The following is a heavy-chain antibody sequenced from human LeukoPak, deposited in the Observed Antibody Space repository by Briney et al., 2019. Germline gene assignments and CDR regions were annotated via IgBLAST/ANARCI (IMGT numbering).Heavy chain of an antibody. D-gene: IGHD6-19*01. CDR3: ARRQYSSGWYNWFDP. CDR1: GGSISSYY. V-gene: IGHV4-59*01. Sequence: SETLSLTCTVSGGSISSYYWSWIRQPPGKGLEWTGYIYYSGSTNYNPSLKSRVTISVDTSKNQFSLKLSSVTAADTAVYYCARRQYSSGWYNWFDPWGQGTLVTVSS. CDR2: IYYSGST. J-gene: IGHJ5*02.